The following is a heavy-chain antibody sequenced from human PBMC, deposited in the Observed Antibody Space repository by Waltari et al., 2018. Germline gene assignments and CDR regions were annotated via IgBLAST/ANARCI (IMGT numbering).Heavy chain of an antibody. CDR1: GGSISSYY. J-gene: IGHJ6*03. CDR2: IYTSGST. V-gene: IGHV4-4*07. D-gene: IGHD3-10*01. Sequence: QVQLQESGPGLVKPSETLSLTCTVSGGSISSYYWSWIRQPAGKGLEWIGRIYTSGSTNYNPSLKSRVTMSVDTSKNQFSLKLSSVTAADTAVYYCARDSTGSGMKYYYYYMDVWGKGTTVTVSS. CDR3: ARDSTGSGMKYYYYYMDV.